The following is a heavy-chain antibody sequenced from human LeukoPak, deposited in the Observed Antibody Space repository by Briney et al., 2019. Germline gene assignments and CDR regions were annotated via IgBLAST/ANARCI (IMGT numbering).Heavy chain of an antibody. J-gene: IGHJ4*02. CDR1: GGSISSYY. CDR3: AVGGLERPGYFDY. CDR2: IYTSGST. Sequence: PSETLSLTCTVSGGSISSYYWSWIRQPPGKGLEWLGYIYTSGSTNYNPSLKSRVTISVDTSKNQFSLKLSSVTAADTAVYYCAVGGLERPGYFDYWGQGTLVTGSS. V-gene: IGHV4-4*09. D-gene: IGHD1-1*01.